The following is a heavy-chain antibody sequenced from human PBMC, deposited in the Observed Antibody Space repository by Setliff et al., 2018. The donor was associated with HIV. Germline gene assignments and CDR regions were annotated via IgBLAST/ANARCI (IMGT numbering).Heavy chain of an antibody. V-gene: IGHV4-30-2*01. Sequence: PSETLSLTCAVSGGSISSGGYSWSWIRQPPGKGLEWIGYIFHSGSTYYNPSLKSRVTISVDRSKNQFSLNVTSVTAADTAVYYCAREPVAVAGYRDAFDIWGQGTMVTVSS. CDR1: GGSISSGGYS. D-gene: IGHD6-19*01. CDR3: AREPVAVAGYRDAFDI. CDR2: IFHSGST. J-gene: IGHJ3*02.